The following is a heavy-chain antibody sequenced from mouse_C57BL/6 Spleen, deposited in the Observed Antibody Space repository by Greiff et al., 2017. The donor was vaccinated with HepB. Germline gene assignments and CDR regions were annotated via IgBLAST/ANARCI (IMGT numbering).Heavy chain of an antibody. CDR1: GFTFSSYA. CDR3: ARDLQYDREAMDY. D-gene: IGHD2-3*01. CDR2: ISDGGSYT. Sequence: EVQLQESGGGLVKPGGSLKLSCAASGFTFSSYAMSWVRQTPEKRLEWVATISDGGSYTYYPDNVKGRFTISRDNAKNNLYLQMSHLKSEDTAMYYCARDLQYDREAMDYWGQGTSVTVSS. V-gene: IGHV5-4*01. J-gene: IGHJ4*01.